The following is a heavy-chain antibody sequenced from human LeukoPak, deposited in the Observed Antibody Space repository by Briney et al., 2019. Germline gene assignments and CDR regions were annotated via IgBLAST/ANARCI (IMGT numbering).Heavy chain of an antibody. V-gene: IGHV3-23*01. D-gene: IGHD4-17*01. CDR3: TKDPNGDYVGAFDP. CDR1: GFDLSSFA. J-gene: IGHJ5*02. Sequence: PGGSLRLSCAASGFDLSSFAMTWVRQAPGKGLEWVSSIAAGHYSTYNTDSVRGRFTISRDNSKDTLYLQMNSLRADDTAVYYCTKDPNGDYVGAFDPWGQGTLVTVSS. CDR2: IAAGHYST.